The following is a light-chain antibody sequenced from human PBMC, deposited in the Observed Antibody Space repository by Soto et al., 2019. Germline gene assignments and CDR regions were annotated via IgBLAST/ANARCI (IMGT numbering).Light chain of an antibody. V-gene: IGLV1-44*01. CDR3: AAWDDGLNGVV. J-gene: IGLJ2*01. CDR2: TNN. Sequence: QSVLTQPPSASGTPGQRVITSCSGSNSNIESNTANWYPQLPGTAPKLLIYTNNQRPSGVPDRFSGSKSGTSASLAISGLQSEDEADYYCAAWDDGLNGVVFGGGTKLTVL. CDR1: NSNIESNT.